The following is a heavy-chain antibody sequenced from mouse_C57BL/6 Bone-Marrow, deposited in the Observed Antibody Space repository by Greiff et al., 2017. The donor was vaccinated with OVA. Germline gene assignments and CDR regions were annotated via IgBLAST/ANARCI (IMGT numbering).Heavy chain of an antibody. CDR3: ARLGFDGYSFAY. D-gene: IGHD2-3*01. J-gene: IGHJ3*01. CDR1: GYTFTSYG. V-gene: IGHV1-81*01. Sequence: VQLQESGAELARPGASVKLSCKASGYTFTSYGISWVKQRTGQGLEWIGEIYPRSGNTYYNEKFKGKATLTADKSSSTAYMELRSLTSEDSAVYVCARLGFDGYSFAYWGQGTLVTVSA. CDR2: IYPRSGNT.